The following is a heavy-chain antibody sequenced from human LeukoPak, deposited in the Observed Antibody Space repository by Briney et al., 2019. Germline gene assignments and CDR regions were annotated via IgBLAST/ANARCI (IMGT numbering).Heavy chain of an antibody. J-gene: IGHJ4*02. V-gene: IGHV4-39*07. CDR3: ARGLYYYDSSGYQDY. CDR1: GGSISSSSYY. D-gene: IGHD3-22*01. CDR2: IYYSGST. Sequence: PSETLSLTCTVSGGSISSSSYYWGWIRQPPGKGLEWIGSIYYSGSTYYNPSLKSRVTISVDTSKNQFSLKLSSVTAADTAVYYCARGLYYYDSSGYQDYWGQGTLVTVSS.